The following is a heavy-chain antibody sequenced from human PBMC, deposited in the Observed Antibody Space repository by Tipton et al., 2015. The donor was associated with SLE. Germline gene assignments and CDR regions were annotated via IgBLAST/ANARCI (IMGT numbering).Heavy chain of an antibody. J-gene: IGHJ3*01. CDR2: ISNDGNYK. CDR1: GLTFSIYG. D-gene: IGHD1-26*01. CDR3: AKPRVGASDAFDV. Sequence: SLRLSCVASGLTFSIYGIHWVRQAPGKGLEWVAVISNDGNYKHFADSVKGRFTISRDNSKNTVFLQMNSLTVEDTALYYCAKPRVGASDAFDVWGQGTMVTVSS. V-gene: IGHV3-30*18.